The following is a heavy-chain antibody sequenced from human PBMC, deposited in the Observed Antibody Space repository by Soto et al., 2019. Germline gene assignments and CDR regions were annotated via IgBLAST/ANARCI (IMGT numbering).Heavy chain of an antibody. CDR2: INSYSDYI. CDR1: GFTFNTYS. Sequence: VQLVESGGGLVKPGGSLRLSCVASGFTFNTYSMNWVLHTPGKGLEWISSINSYSDYIGYADSVEGRFTISRDNAKNSLLLQITGLRDEDTAVYYCARDTFTSMRGFMRGRYSGLDGWGQGTTVTVS. J-gene: IGHJ6*02. CDR3: ARDTFTSMRGFMRGRYSGLDG. D-gene: IGHD3-16*01. V-gene: IGHV3-21*02.